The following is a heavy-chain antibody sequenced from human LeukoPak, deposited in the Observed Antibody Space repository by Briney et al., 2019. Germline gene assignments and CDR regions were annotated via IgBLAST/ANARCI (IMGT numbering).Heavy chain of an antibody. CDR3: ARDNSAYYDFWSGYYSGYYYYYGMDV. D-gene: IGHD3-3*01. CDR2: INPNSGGT. V-gene: IGHV1-2*02. J-gene: IGHJ6*02. Sequence: ASVKVSCKASGYTFTGYYMHWVRQAPGQGLEWMGWINPNSGGTNYAQKFQGRVTMTRDTSISTAYMELSRLRSDDTAVYYCARDNSAYYDFWSGYYSGYYYYYGMDVWGQGTTVTVSS. CDR1: GYTFTGYY.